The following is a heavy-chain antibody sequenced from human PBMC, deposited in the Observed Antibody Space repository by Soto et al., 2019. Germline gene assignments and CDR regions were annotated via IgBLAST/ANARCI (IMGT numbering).Heavy chain of an antibody. V-gene: IGHV3-23*01. CDR2: ISGGSST. J-gene: IGHJ6*02. Sequence: EVQMLESGGGLVQPGGSLRLSCAASGFTFSTYAMSWVRQAPGKGLEWVSSISGGSSTTYADSVKGRFTISRDNAKNTLYLQMNSLRAEDTAVYYCARDRGMDVWGQGTTVTVSS. CDR1: GFTFSTYA. CDR3: ARDRGMDV.